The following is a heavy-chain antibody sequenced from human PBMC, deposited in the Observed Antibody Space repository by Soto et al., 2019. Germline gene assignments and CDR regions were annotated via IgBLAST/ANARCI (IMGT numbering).Heavy chain of an antibody. Sequence: QVQLQESGPGLVKPSQTLSLTCTVSGGSISSGDYYWSWIRQPPGKGLEWIGYIYYSGSTYYNPSLKSRVTISVDTSKNQFSLKLSSVTAADTAVYSCARVDSSGYQPFDSWGQGTLVTVSS. V-gene: IGHV4-30-4*01. CDR1: GGSISSGDYY. CDR3: ARVDSSGYQPFDS. CDR2: IYYSGST. D-gene: IGHD3-22*01. J-gene: IGHJ4*02.